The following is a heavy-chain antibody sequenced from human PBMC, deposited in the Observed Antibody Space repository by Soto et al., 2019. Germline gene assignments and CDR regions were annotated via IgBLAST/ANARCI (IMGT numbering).Heavy chain of an antibody. CDR3: ARVLHGYCPNGVCSTARRHPLADLDY. J-gene: IGHJ4*02. V-gene: IGHV1-18*01. CDR2: ISAYNGNT. D-gene: IGHD2-8*01. Sequence: QVQLVQSGAEVKKPGASVKVSCKASGYTFTSYGISWVRQAPGQGLEWMGWISAYNGNTNYAQKLQGRVTMTTDTSTSTAYMELRSLRSDDTAVYYCARVLHGYCPNGVCSTARRHPLADLDYWGQGTLVTVSS. CDR1: GYTFTSYG.